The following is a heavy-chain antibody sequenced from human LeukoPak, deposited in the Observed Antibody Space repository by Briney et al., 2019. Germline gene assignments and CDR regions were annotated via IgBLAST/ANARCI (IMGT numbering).Heavy chain of an antibody. Sequence: GGSLRLSCAASGFTFNTYTMSWVRQAPGKGLEWVSSITSSSNYIYYADSVKGRFTISRDNAKNSLYLQMNSLRAEDTAVYYCARENGWYDSEYFQHWGQGTLVTVSS. V-gene: IGHV3-21*01. CDR1: GFTFNTYT. CDR2: ITSSSNYI. CDR3: ARENGWYDSEYFQH. D-gene: IGHD6-19*01. J-gene: IGHJ1*01.